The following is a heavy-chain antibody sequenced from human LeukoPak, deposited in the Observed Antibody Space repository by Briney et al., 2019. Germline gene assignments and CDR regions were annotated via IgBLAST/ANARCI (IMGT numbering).Heavy chain of an antibody. CDR2: IYLRDSDT. CDR1: GYSLTSYW. Sequence: GESLKISCQGSGYSLTSYWIGWVREMPGKGLEWMGIIYLRDSDTRYSTSFQGQVTISADKSISTAYLQWSSLKASDTAMYFCAKSRSVYHFDYWGQGTLVTVSA. J-gene: IGHJ4*02. D-gene: IGHD3-22*01. CDR3: AKSRSVYHFDY. V-gene: IGHV5-51*01.